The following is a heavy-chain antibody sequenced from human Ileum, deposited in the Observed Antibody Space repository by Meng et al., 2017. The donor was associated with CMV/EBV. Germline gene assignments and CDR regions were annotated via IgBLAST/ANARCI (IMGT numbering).Heavy chain of an antibody. CDR1: GGSTTDY. CDR2: ISSSGTT. V-gene: IGHV4-39*06. Sequence: RLQWQESGPGRVNPSAPLSLTCSVSGGSTTDYWGVIRQPPGKGLEWIGSISSSGTTYYNPSLKSRLTVSLDTSKTQFSLMLTSVTAADTAVYYCARDMSIRWFYYWGQGTLVTVSS. J-gene: IGHJ4*02. CDR3: ARDMSIRWFYY. D-gene: IGHD3-3*02.